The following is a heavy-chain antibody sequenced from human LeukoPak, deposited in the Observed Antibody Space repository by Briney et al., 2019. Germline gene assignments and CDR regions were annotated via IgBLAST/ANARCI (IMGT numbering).Heavy chain of an antibody. Sequence: SETLSLTCAVYGGSFSGYYWSWIRQPPGKGLEWIGEINHSGSTNYNPSLKGRVTISVDTSKNQFSLKLSSVTAADTAVYYCARSWGRNYYYYYYMDVWGKGTTVTVSS. D-gene: IGHD3-16*01. J-gene: IGHJ6*03. CDR2: INHSGST. CDR3: ARSWGRNYYYYYYMDV. V-gene: IGHV4-34*01. CDR1: GGSFSGYY.